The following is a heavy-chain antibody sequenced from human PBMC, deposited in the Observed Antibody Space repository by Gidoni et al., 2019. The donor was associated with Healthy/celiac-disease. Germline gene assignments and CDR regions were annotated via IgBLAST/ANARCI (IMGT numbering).Heavy chain of an antibody. J-gene: IGHJ6*02. Sequence: GYYWSWIRQPPGTGLEWIGEINHSGTTNYNPSLKSRVTISVDTSKNQFSLKLTSVTAAETAVYYCARSTYYYDSSGYGGGYYYGMDVWGQGTTVTVSS. CDR3: ARSTYYYDSSGYGGGYYYGMDV. D-gene: IGHD3-22*01. V-gene: IGHV4-34*01. CDR2: INHSGTT. CDR1: GYY.